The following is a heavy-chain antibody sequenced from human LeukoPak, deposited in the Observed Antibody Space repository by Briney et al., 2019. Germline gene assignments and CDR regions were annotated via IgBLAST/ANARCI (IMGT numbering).Heavy chain of an antibody. D-gene: IGHD6-25*01. CDR3: AMTLGIAATHPSN. CDR1: GFTFSSYA. Sequence: GGSLRLSCAASGFTFSSYAMSWVRQAPGKGLEWVSGIFGSGTTYYTDSVKGRFTISRDNSKNTLYLQMSSLRAEDTAIYYCAMTLGIAATHPSNWGQGTLVTVSS. V-gene: IGHV3-23*01. CDR2: IFGSGTT. J-gene: IGHJ4*02.